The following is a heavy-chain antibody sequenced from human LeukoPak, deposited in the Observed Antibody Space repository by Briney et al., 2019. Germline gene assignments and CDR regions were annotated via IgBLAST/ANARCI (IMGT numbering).Heavy chain of an antibody. D-gene: IGHD3-9*01. CDR3: ATNYDMEAYYYMDV. CDR2: IYTSGST. V-gene: IGHV4-61*02. J-gene: IGHJ6*03. CDR1: GGSISSSSYY. Sequence: SETLSLTCTVSGGSISSSSYYWSWIRQPAGKGLEWIGRIYTSGSTNYNPSLKSRVTMSVDTSKNQFSLKLSSVTAADTAVYYCATNYDMEAYYYMDVWGKGTTVTISS.